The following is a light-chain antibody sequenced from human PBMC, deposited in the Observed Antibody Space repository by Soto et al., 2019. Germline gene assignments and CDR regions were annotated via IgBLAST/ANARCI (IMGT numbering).Light chain of an antibody. CDR3: QEYNNWAWT. V-gene: IGKV3-15*01. Sequence: EMVRTQSPATLSVSPGERATLSCRVSQSGSSNLAWYQQKPGHAPRLLIYGAYTRANGIPARFSGSGSGTEFTLSISRLQSEDFAVYYCQEYNNWAWTFGQGTKVEIK. J-gene: IGKJ1*01. CDR1: QSGSSN. CDR2: GAY.